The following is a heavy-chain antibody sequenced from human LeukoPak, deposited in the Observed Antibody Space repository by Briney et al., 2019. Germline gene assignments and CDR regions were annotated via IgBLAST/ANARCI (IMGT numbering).Heavy chain of an antibody. CDR1: GGSVNSGSHY. CDR2: IYYSGST. Sequence: SETLSLTCTVSGGSVNSGSHYWCWIRQPPGKGLEWIGYIYYSGSTNYNPSLKSRVTISVDTSKNQFSLDLNSVTAADTAVYYCARDPGYSGIDYWGQGTLVTVSS. D-gene: IGHD5-12*01. V-gene: IGHV4-61*01. J-gene: IGHJ4*02. CDR3: ARDPGYSGIDY.